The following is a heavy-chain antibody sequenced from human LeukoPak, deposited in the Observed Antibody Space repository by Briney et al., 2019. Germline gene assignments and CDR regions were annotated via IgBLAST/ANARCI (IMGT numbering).Heavy chain of an antibody. CDR2: INPSGGST. D-gene: IGHD3-22*01. CDR1: GYTFTSYY. Sequence: ASVKVSCKASGYTFTSYYMHWVRQAPGQGLEWMGIINPSGGSTSYAQKFQGRVTMTRDTSTSTVYMELSSLRSEDTAVYYCARDEGGGLYDSSGYYIYWGQGTLVTVSS. V-gene: IGHV1-46*01. J-gene: IGHJ4*02. CDR3: ARDEGGGLYDSSGYYIY.